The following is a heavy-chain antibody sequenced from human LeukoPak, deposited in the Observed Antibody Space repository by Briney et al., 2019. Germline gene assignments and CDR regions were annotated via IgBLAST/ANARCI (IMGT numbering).Heavy chain of an antibody. CDR1: GFTFSSYW. V-gene: IGHV3-7*03. CDR3: ARGSAIITSYSYMDV. CDR2: IKQDGSEK. J-gene: IGHJ6*03. D-gene: IGHD5-18*01. Sequence: SGGSLRLSCAASGFTFSSYWMSWVRQAPGKGLEWVANIKQDGSEKYYVDSVKGRFTISRDNAKNSLYLQMNSLRAEDTAVYYCARGSAIITSYSYMDVWGKGTTVTVSS.